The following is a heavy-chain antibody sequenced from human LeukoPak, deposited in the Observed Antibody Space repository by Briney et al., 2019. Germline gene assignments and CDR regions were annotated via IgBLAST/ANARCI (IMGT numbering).Heavy chain of an antibody. V-gene: IGHV2-70*01. CDR3: ARISGSGTYHDY. CDR1: GFSLTTSGLS. J-gene: IGHJ4*02. CDR2: IHWNDDK. D-gene: IGHD1-26*01. Sequence: SGPALVKPTQTLTLTCTFSGFSLTTSGLSVSWIRQPPGKALEWLALIHWNDDKHYSTSLKTRLTISKDTSKTQVVLTMTIMDPVDTATYYCARISGSGTYHDYWGQGALVTVSS.